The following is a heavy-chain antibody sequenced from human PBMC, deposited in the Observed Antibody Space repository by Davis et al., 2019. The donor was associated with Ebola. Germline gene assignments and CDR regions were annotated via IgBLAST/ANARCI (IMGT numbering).Heavy chain of an antibody. J-gene: IGHJ4*02. CDR2: ISSSSSTI. Sequence: GESLKISCAASGFTFNSYSMNWVRQAPGKGLEWVSYISSSSSTIYYADSVKGRFTISRDNAKNSLYLQMNSLRDEDTAVYYCAREGELWITFPDYWGQGTLVTVSS. V-gene: IGHV3-48*02. CDR1: GFTFNSYS. D-gene: IGHD3-16*01. CDR3: AREGELWITFPDY.